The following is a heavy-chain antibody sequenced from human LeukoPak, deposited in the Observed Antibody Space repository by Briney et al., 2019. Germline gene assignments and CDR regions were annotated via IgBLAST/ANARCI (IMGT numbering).Heavy chain of an antibody. D-gene: IGHD6-19*01. CDR2: IYYSGST. V-gene: IGHV4-59*01. CDR3: ASGYSSGWFDY. J-gene: IGHJ4*02. Sequence: PSETLSLTCTVSGGSISSYSWSWIRQPPGKGLEWIGYIYYSGSTNYNPSLKSRVTISVDTSKNQFSLKLSSVTAADTAVYYCASGYSSGWFDYWGQGTLVTVSS. CDR1: GGSISSYS.